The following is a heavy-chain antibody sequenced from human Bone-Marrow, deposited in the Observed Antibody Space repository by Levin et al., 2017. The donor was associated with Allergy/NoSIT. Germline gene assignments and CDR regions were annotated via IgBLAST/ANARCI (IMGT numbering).Heavy chain of an antibody. Sequence: ESLKISCTVSGGSISSRSYFCVWVRQPPGKGLEWIGSVYYTGSTYYNPSLQSRVTISVDTSKNHFSLKLSSVTATDTAVYYCASLSDTPSEYEDYWGQGTLVAVSS. D-gene: IGHD5-18*01. CDR2: VYYTGST. V-gene: IGHV4-39*02. J-gene: IGHJ4*02. CDR1: GGSISSRSYF. CDR3: ASLSDTPSEYEDY.